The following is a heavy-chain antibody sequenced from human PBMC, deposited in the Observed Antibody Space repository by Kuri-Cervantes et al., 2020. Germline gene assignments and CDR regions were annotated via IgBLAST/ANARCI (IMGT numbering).Heavy chain of an antibody. D-gene: IGHD3-16*02. CDR2: ISRGSDTI. CDR1: GFTFSSYS. V-gene: IGHV3-48*01. Sequence: GESLKISCAASGFTFSSYSMNWVRQAPGKGLEWISYISRGSDTIYYADSVEGRFTISRDNAENSLYLQMNSLRAEDTAVYYCARGRLLGELSPFDIWGQGTMVTVSS. CDR3: ARGRLLGELSPFDI. J-gene: IGHJ3*02.